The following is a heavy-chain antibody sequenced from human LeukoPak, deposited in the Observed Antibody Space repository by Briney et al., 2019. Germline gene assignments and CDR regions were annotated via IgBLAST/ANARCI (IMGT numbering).Heavy chain of an antibody. CDR1: GFTFSDYN. CDR3: AKDERVYGTNAGTLLDY. V-gene: IGHV3-30*18. D-gene: IGHD4/OR15-4a*01. Sequence: GGSLRLSCAASGFTFSDYNMHWVRQAPGKGLEWVAVISYDGSNKYYADSVKGRFAISRDDSKNTLYLEMNSLRPEDTALYYCAKDERVYGTNAGTLLDYWGQGTLVSVSS. J-gene: IGHJ4*02. CDR2: ISYDGSNK.